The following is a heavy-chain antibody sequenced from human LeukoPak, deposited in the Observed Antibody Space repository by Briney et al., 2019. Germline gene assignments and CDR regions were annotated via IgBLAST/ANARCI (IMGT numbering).Heavy chain of an antibody. CDR2: TSYDGSSQ. V-gene: IGHV3-30-3*01. D-gene: IGHD5-18*01. CDR3: ARDYTPHIQLWSYYYYYYMDV. Sequence: GGSLRLSCVAFGFSFSNSGMHWVRQAPAKGLEWVAITSYDGSSQFYADSVKGRFTISRDNAKNSLYLQMNSLRAEDTAVYYCARDYTPHIQLWSYYYYYYMDVWGKGTTVTVSS. J-gene: IGHJ6*03. CDR1: GFSFSNSG.